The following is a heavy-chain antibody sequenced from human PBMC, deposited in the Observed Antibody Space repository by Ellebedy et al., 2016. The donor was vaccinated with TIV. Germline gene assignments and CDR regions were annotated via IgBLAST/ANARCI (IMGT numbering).Heavy chain of an antibody. CDR2: IDPIFGSA. J-gene: IGHJ2*01. CDR1: ADRFSNYA. D-gene: IGHD5-24*01. V-gene: IGHV1-69*13. Sequence: ASVKVSXXAYADRFSNYALSWVRQAPGQGLEWMGGIDPIFGSANYAQNFQGRVTITADDSATTSTVYMELSSLKSEDTAMYYCAGRDGYPTYWYFDLWGPGTLVTVSS. CDR3: AGRDGYPTYWYFDL.